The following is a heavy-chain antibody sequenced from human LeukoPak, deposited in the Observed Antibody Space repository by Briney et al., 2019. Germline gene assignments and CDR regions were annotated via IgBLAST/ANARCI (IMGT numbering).Heavy chain of an antibody. CDR3: IRIRTGEHQYGMDV. V-gene: IGHV3-13*01. D-gene: IGHD7-27*01. CDR2: IDTVGNT. Sequence: PGGSLRLSCAASGFTFSSYDMHWVRQATGKGLEWLSAIDTVGNTYYADSVRGRFTISRENAWNSLYLQMNSLRDGNTAVYYCIRIRTGEHQYGMDVWGQGTTVTVSS. CDR1: GFTFSSYD. J-gene: IGHJ6*02.